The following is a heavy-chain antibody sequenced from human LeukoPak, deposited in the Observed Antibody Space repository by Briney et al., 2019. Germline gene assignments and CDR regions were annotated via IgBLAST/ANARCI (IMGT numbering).Heavy chain of an antibody. J-gene: IGHJ4*02. CDR2: INPSGGST. CDR1: GYTFTSYY. CDR3: ARAERGYCSSTSCYGHDS. D-gene: IGHD2-2*01. V-gene: IGHV1-46*01. Sequence: ASVKVSCMASGYTFTSYYMHWVRQAPGQGLEWMGIINPSGGSTSYTQKFQGRVTMTRDLSTSTVYMELSSLRSEDTAVYYCARAERGYCSSTSCYGHDSWGQGTLVTVSS.